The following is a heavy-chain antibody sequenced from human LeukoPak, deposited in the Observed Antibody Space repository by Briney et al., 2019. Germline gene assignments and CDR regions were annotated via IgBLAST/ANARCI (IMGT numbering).Heavy chain of an antibody. CDR3: AKGGGATVPFDN. CDR2: ISVSGGST. D-gene: IGHD4-11*01. J-gene: IGHJ4*02. Sequence: GGSLRLSCAASGFTFSSYAMSWVRQAPGKGLEWVSVISVSGGSTYYADSVKGRFTISRDNSKNTLYLQMNSLRVEDTAVYYCAKGGGATVPFDNWGQGTLVTVSS. V-gene: IGHV3-23*01. CDR1: GFTFSSYA.